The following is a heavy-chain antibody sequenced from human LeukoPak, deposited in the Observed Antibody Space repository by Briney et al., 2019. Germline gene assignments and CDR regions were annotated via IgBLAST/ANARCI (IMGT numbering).Heavy chain of an antibody. V-gene: IGHV4-34*01. CDR2: INHSGST. J-gene: IGHJ4*02. Sequence: PSETLSLTCAVYGGSFSGYYWSWIRQPPGKGLEWIGEINHSGSTNYNPSLKSRVTISVDTSKNQFSLKLSSVTAADTAVYYCARLSFDDSSGYWGQGTLVTVSS. CDR1: GGSFSGYY. D-gene: IGHD3-22*01. CDR3: ARLSFDDSSGY.